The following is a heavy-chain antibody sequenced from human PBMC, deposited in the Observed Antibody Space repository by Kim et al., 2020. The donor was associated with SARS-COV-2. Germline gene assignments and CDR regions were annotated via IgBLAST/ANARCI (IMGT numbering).Heavy chain of an antibody. CDR3: ARGTSCGTSCYTFDY. J-gene: IGHJ4*01. V-gene: IGHV3-30-3*01. CDR1: GFTFSSYA. Sequence: GGSLRLSCAASGFTFSSYAMHWVRQAPGKGLEWVAVISYDGSNKYYADSVKGRFTISRGNSENTLYLQMNSLRAEDTAVYYCARGTSCGTSCYTFDYWG. D-gene: IGHD2-2*02. CDR2: ISYDGSNK.